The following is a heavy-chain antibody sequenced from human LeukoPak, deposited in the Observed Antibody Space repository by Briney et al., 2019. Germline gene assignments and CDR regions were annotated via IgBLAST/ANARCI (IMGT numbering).Heavy chain of an antibody. Sequence: SQTLSLTCAISGANISSSDFAWIWIRQSPSRGLEWLGRTYYMSKWFSDYTVSVKGRITIIPDTSKNQFSLQLNSVTPEDTAVYFCARASHRAFDYWGQGTLVTVCS. CDR2: TYYMSKWFS. J-gene: IGHJ4*02. CDR1: GANISSSDFA. V-gene: IGHV6-1*01. D-gene: IGHD3-10*01. CDR3: ARASHRAFDY.